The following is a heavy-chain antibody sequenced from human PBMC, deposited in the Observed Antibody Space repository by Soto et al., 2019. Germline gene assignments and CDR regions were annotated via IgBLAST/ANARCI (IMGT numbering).Heavy chain of an antibody. D-gene: IGHD5-18*01. CDR1: GFTFSSYN. J-gene: IGHJ4*02. Sequence: EVQLVESGGGLVKPGGSLRLSCAASGFTFSSYNMNWVRQAPGKGLEWVSSFGVSIPYIYYADSVKGQFTISRDNAKNSLVLQMNSLRAEDTAGYYCAKAPGGYNYGGYFDYWGQGTLVTVSS. V-gene: IGHV3-21*01. CDR3: AKAPGGYNYGGYFDY. CDR2: FGVSIPYI.